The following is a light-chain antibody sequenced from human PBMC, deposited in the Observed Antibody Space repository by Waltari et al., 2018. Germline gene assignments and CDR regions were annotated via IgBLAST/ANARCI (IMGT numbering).Light chain of an antibody. CDR3: GTWDSSLSAWV. CDR1: SSTIGNND. CDR2: DSH. Sequence: QSVLTQPPSVSAAPGQKVTISCSGRSSTIGNNDSSWYQQLPGAAPKLLIYDSHKRPSGIPDRFSGSKSGTSATLGITGLQTGDEADYYCGTWDSSLSAWVFGGGTKLTVL. V-gene: IGLV1-51*01. J-gene: IGLJ3*02.